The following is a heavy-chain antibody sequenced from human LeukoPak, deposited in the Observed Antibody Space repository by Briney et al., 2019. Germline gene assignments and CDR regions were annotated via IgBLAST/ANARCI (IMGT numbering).Heavy chain of an antibody. V-gene: IGHV3-23*01. D-gene: IGHD6-13*01. Sequence: PGGSQRLSCAASGFTFSTYVMSWVRQAPGKGLEWVSTISANGGSTYYTDSVKGRFTISRDNSKNTLYLQMNSLRAEDTAVYYCAKPPPDSSSWLFDYWGQGTLVTVSS. CDR2: ISANGGST. CDR1: GFTFSTYV. J-gene: IGHJ4*02. CDR3: AKPPPDSSSWLFDY.